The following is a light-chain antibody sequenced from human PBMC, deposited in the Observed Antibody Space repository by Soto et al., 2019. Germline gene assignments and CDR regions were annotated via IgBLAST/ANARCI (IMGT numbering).Light chain of an antibody. CDR3: QQYGISPRT. Sequence: VVTQSPATLSVYKGERATLSCRASQSVSSNLAWYQQKPGQAPRLLIYGASSRATGIPDRFSGSGSGTDFTLTISRLEPEDFAVYYCQQYGISPRTFGQGTKVDIK. CDR2: GAS. CDR1: QSVSSN. V-gene: IGKV3-20*01. J-gene: IGKJ1*01.